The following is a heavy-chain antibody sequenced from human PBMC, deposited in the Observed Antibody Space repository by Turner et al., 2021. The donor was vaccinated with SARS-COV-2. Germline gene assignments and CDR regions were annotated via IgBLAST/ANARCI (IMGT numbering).Heavy chain of an antibody. V-gene: IGHV3-30*18. J-gene: IGHJ4*02. D-gene: IGHD5-18*01. Sequence: QVQRVESGGGVVQPGRSLRLSCATSGFTFSSYGMHWVRQAPGKGLDWVAVIADDGSYKYYADSVKGRFTIARDNSKNTLYLQMNSLRAEDTAVYYCAKVFLSYGYYAVYFDYWGQGTLVTVSS. CDR1: GFTFSSYG. CDR2: IADDGSYK. CDR3: AKVFLSYGYYAVYFDY.